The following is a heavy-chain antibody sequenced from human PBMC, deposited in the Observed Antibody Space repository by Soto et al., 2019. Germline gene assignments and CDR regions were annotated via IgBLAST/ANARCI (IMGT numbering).Heavy chain of an antibody. J-gene: IGHJ6*02. CDR3: ARGLAYSGGNYYGMDV. CDR2: IIPIFGTA. V-gene: IGHV1-69*13. D-gene: IGHD3-10*01. CDR1: GGTFSSYA. Sequence: ASVKVSCKASGGTFSSYAISWVRQAPGQGLEWMGGIIPIFGTANYAQKFQGRVTITADESTSTAYMELSSLRSEDTAVYYCARGLAYSGGNYYGMDVWGQGTTVTVSS.